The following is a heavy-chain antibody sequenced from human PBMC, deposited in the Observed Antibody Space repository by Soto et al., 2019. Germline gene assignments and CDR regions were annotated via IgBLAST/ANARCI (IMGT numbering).Heavy chain of an antibody. D-gene: IGHD4-17*01. CDR1: GFTVSSYA. Sequence: PGGSLRLSCTASGFTVSSYAMGWVRQAPGKGLEWVSAISDTGHSPYYADSVKGRFTISRDNANNSLYLQMNSLRAEDTAVYYCAKWMTTVVILDYWGQGT. V-gene: IGHV3-23*01. CDR3: AKWMTTVVILDY. J-gene: IGHJ4*02. CDR2: ISDTGHSP.